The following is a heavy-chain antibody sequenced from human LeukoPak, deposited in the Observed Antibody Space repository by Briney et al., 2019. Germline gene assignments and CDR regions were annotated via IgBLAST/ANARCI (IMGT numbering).Heavy chain of an antibody. Sequence: GGSLRLSCAASGFTFSSYGMHWVRQAPGKGLEWVAVISYDGSNKYYADSVKGRFTISRDNSKNTLYLQMNNLRAEDTAVYYCAKSRITMVRGVLYYFDYWGQGTLVTVSS. V-gene: IGHV3-30*18. D-gene: IGHD3-10*01. J-gene: IGHJ4*02. CDR1: GFTFSSYG. CDR2: ISYDGSNK. CDR3: AKSRITMVRGVLYYFDY.